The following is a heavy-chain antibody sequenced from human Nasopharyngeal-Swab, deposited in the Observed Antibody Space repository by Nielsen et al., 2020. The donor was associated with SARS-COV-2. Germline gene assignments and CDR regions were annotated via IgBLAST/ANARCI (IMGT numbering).Heavy chain of an antibody. CDR1: GFTFSSYE. CDR2: ISSSGSTI. Sequence: GESLKISCAASGFTFSSYEMNWVRQAPGKGLEWVSYISSSGSTIYYADSVKGRFTIPRDNAKNSLYLQMNSLRAEDTAVYYCARGGMVRGVIITYYYYGMDVWGQGTTVTVSS. V-gene: IGHV3-48*03. D-gene: IGHD3-10*01. CDR3: ARGGMVRGVIITYYYYGMDV. J-gene: IGHJ6*02.